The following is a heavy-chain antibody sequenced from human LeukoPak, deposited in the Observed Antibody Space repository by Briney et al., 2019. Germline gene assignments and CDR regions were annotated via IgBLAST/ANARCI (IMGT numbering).Heavy chain of an antibody. CDR3: AKDIVRLLWFGELLSGHDY. V-gene: IGHV3-23*01. CDR2: ISGSGGST. D-gene: IGHD3-10*01. J-gene: IGHJ4*02. Sequence: PGGSLRLSCAASGFTFSSYAMSWVRQAPGKGLEWVSAISGSGGSTYYADSVKGRFTISRDNSKNTLYLQMNSLRAEDTAVYYCAKDIVRLLWFGELLSGHDYWGQGTLVTVSS. CDR1: GFTFSSYA.